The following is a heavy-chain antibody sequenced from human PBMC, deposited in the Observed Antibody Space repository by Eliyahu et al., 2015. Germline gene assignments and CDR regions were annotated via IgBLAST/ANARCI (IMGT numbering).Heavy chain of an antibody. Sequence: EVQLVESGGGLVQPGRSVRLSCTASGFTFGDYAMAWVRQVPGKGLEGVGFIRSRPYGGTTEYAASVKGRFTISRDDSKSIAYLQMNSLKTEDTAVYYCTRGTIFYYSSGFLDWGQGTLVTVSS. D-gene: IGHD3-22*01. CDR2: IRSRPYGGTT. V-gene: IGHV3-49*04. CDR3: TRGTIFYYSSGFLD. CDR1: GFTFGDYA. J-gene: IGHJ4*02.